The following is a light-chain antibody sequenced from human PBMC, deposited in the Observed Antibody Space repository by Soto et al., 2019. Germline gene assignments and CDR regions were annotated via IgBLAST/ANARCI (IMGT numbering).Light chain of an antibody. V-gene: IGKV1-33*01. CDR1: QDISSS. CDR3: QQYDNLPPSYT. J-gene: IGKJ2*01. Sequence: DIQMTQSPSSLSASVGDRVTITCQASQDISSSLNWYQQKPGKAPKLLIYDASNLETGVPSRFSGSGSGTDFTFTISSLQPEDIAIYYWQQYDNLPPSYTFGQGTKVEIK. CDR2: DAS.